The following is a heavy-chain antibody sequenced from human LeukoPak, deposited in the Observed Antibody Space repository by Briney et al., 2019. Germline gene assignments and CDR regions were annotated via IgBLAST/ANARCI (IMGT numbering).Heavy chain of an antibody. CDR1: GFTFSSYA. V-gene: IGHV3-30-3*01. Sequence: GRSLRLSCAASGFTFSSYAMHWVRQAPGKGLEWVAVISYDGSNKYYADSVKGRFTISRDNSKNTLYLQMNSLRAEDTAVYYCAKDRWLYDPWGQGTLVTVSS. D-gene: IGHD5-12*01. CDR2: ISYDGSNK. CDR3: AKDRWLYDP. J-gene: IGHJ5*02.